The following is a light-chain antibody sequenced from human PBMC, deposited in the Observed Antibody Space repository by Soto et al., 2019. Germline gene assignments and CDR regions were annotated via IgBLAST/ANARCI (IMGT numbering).Light chain of an antibody. J-gene: IGKJ2*01. CDR3: QQYNHCPPST. CDR1: QSVSST. V-gene: IGKV3-15*01. CDR2: GAS. Sequence: EIVMTQSPATLSVSPGERATLSCRASQSVSSTLAWYQQKPGQAPRLLIYGASTRATGIPARFSGSGSGTKFTRTNSSLKSDDFEVYYCQQYNHCPPSTFGQGTKLEIK.